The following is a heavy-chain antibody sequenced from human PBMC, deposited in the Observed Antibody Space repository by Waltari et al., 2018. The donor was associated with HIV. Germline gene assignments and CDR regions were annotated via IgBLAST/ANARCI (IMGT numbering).Heavy chain of an antibody. J-gene: IGHJ3*02. CDR3: ARGHYYDSSGYYYPNDAFDI. V-gene: IGHV5-51*03. CDR1: GYSFTSYW. Sequence: EVQLVQSGAEVKKPGESLKISCKGSGYSFTSYWIGWVRQMPGNGLEWMGIIYPGDSDTRYSPSFQGQVTISADKSISTAYLQWSSLKASDTAMYYCARGHYYDSSGYYYPNDAFDIWGQGTMVTVSS. CDR2: IYPGDSDT. D-gene: IGHD3-22*01.